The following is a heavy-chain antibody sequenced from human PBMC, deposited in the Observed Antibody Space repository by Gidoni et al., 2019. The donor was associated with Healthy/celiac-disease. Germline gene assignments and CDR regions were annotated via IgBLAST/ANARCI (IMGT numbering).Heavy chain of an antibody. CDR1: GFTFDDYA. CDR2: ISWNSGSI. D-gene: IGHD2-21*01. J-gene: IGHJ6*03. V-gene: IGHV3-9*01. Sequence: EVQLVESGGGLVQPGRSLILSCAASGFTFDDYAMHLVRQAPGKGLEWVSGISWNSGSIGYADSVKCRFTISRDNAKNSLYLQMNSLRAEDTALYYCAKDSCGGDCYSKSYYYYYYMDVWGKGTTVTVSS. CDR3: AKDSCGGDCYSKSYYYYYYMDV.